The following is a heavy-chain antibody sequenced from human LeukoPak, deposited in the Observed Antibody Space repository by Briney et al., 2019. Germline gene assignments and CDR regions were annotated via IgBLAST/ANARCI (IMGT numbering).Heavy chain of an antibody. D-gene: IGHD3-10*01. V-gene: IGHV1-2*02. J-gene: IGHJ5*02. Sequence: ASVKVSCKASGYTFTGYYMHWVRQDPGQGLELMGWINPNSGGTNYAQKFQGRVTMTRDTSISTAYMELSRLRSDDTAVYYCARGLNMEYNWFDPWGQGTLVTVSS. CDR2: INPNSGGT. CDR1: GYTFTGYY. CDR3: ARGLNMEYNWFDP.